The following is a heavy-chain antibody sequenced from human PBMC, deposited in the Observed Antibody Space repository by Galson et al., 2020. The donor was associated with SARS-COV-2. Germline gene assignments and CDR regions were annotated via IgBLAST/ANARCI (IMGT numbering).Heavy chain of an antibody. CDR1: GGTFSSYA. CDR3: AREGRYFDWLLGTTPHLNWFDP. Sequence: SVKVSCKASGGTFSSYAISWVRQAPGQGLEWMGGIIPILGIANYAQKFQGRVTITADKSTSTAYMELSSLRSEDTAVYYCAREGRYFDWLLGTTPHLNWFDPWGQGTLVTVSS. D-gene: IGHD3-9*01. J-gene: IGHJ5*02. CDR2: IIPILGIA. V-gene: IGHV1-69*10.